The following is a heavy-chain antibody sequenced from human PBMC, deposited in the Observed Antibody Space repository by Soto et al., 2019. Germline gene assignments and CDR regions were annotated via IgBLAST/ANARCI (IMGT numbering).Heavy chain of an antibody. CDR3: ARDSSPYNWFDP. D-gene: IGHD6-6*01. Sequence: SVKVSCKASGGTFSSYAISWVRQAPGQGLEWMGGIIPIFGTANYAQKFQGRVTITADESTSTAYMELSSLRSEDTAVYYCARDSSPYNWFDPWGQGTLVTVYS. J-gene: IGHJ5*02. CDR2: IIPIFGTA. CDR1: GGTFSSYA. V-gene: IGHV1-69*13.